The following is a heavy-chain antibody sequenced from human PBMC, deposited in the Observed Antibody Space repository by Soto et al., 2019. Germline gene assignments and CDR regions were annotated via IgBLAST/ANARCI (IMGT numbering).Heavy chain of an antibody. V-gene: IGHV1-69*02. D-gene: IGHD2-15*01. Sequence: QVQLVQSGAEVKKPGSSVKVSCKASGGTFSSYTISWVRQAPGQGLEWMGRIIPILGIANYAQKFQGRFTITADKSTSTAYMELSSLRSEDTAVYYCARGGGSRPYYYYYMDVWGKGTTVTVSS. CDR3: ARGGGSRPYYYYYMDV. J-gene: IGHJ6*03. CDR1: GGTFSSYT. CDR2: IIPILGIA.